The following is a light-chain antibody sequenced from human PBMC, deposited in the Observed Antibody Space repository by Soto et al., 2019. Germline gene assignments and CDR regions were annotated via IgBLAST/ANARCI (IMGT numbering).Light chain of an antibody. J-gene: IGLJ3*02. CDR2: RNN. V-gene: IGLV1-44*01. CDR1: SSNIGSNA. Sequence: HSVLTQHPSASGTPGQRVTISCSGSSSNIGSNAVSCYQQLPGTPPKVLIYRNNQRPSGVPDRFSGSKSGTSASLAISGLQSEDDADYYCATWDDSLNGWVFGGGTKVTVL. CDR3: ATWDDSLNGWV.